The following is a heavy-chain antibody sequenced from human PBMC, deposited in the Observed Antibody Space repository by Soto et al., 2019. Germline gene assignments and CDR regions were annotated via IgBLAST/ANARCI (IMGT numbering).Heavy chain of an antibody. J-gene: IGHJ5*02. D-gene: IGHD6-13*01. Sequence: QVQLQQWGAGLLKSSETLSLTCAVYGGSFSGYYWGWIRQSPGKGLEWIGEINHSGATNYHSSLKNRVPNSVATSKKQFSLRLTSVNAADTAVYYCASGVRGIGATGAVAWFDPWGPGTLVTVSS. V-gene: IGHV4-34*02. CDR2: INHSGAT. CDR1: GGSFSGYY. CDR3: ASGVRGIGATGAVAWFDP.